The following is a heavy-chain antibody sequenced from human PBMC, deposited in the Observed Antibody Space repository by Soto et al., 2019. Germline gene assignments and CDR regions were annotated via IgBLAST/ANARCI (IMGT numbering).Heavy chain of an antibody. V-gene: IGHV1-8*02. CDR2: IIANSSNT. Sequence: ASVKVSCKASGYTFTSYDINWVRQATGQGHEWMGWIIANSSNTSYAQKFQDRVTMTRDMSTSTAYMELNSLRAEDTAVYYCAAAYGYYDSSGYYPYYFGYWGQGTLVTVSS. J-gene: IGHJ4*02. CDR1: GYTFTSYD. D-gene: IGHD3-22*01. CDR3: AAAYGYYDSSGYYPYYFGY.